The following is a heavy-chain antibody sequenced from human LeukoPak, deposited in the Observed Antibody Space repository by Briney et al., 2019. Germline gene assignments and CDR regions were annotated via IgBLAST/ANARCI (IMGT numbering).Heavy chain of an antibody. CDR3: ARSATLLWFGGLLQQDYFDY. CDR2: IYYSGST. CDR1: GGSISSYY. D-gene: IGHD3-10*01. V-gene: IGHV4-59*08. Sequence: SETLSLTCTVSGGSISSYYWSWIRQPPGKGLEWIGYIYYSGSTNYNPSLKSRVTISVDTSKNQLSLKLSSVTAADTAVYYCARSATLLWFGGLLQQDYFDYWGQGTLVTVSS. J-gene: IGHJ4*02.